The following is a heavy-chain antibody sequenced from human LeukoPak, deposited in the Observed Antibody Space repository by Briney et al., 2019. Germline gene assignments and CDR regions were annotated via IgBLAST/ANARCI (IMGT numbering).Heavy chain of an antibody. J-gene: IGHJ6*03. CDR2: IYYSGST. D-gene: IGHD4-17*01. Sequence: SETLSLTCTVSGGSISSYYWSWIRQPPGKGLEWIGYIYYSGSTNYNPSLKSRVTISVDTSKNQFSLKLSSVTAADTAVYHCARERIPYHYGDYYMDVWGKGTTVAVSS. CDR1: GGSISSYY. CDR3: ARERIPYHYGDYYMDV. V-gene: IGHV4-59*01.